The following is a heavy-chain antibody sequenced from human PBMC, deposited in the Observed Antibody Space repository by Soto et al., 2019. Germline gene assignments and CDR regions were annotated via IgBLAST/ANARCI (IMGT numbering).Heavy chain of an antibody. J-gene: IGHJ6*02. CDR3: ATQGLPNYYYDGLDV. Sequence: QVQLVQSGAEVKKPGSSVKVFCKASGGTFSSYSISWVRQAPGQGLEWMGGIIPIFGTADYAQKFQGRVTITADESTSTAYMELSSLRSEDTAVYYCATQGLPNYYYDGLDVWGQGTTVTVSS. V-gene: IGHV1-69*12. D-gene: IGHD5-18*01. CDR2: IIPIFGTA. CDR1: GGTFSSYS.